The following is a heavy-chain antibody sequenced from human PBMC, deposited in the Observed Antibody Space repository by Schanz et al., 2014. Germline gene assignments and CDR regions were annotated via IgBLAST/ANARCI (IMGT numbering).Heavy chain of an antibody. D-gene: IGHD1-1*01. CDR1: GFAFSSYS. CDR2: ISSSGTTI. Sequence: QLVGSGGGLIQPGGSLRLSCTASGFAFSSYSMNWVRQAPGKGLEWVSYISSSGTTIYYADSVKGRFTVSRDSGQNSLYLQMNSLRAGDAAVYDCARGTDWNLHYWGQGALVTVSS. CDR3: ARGTDWNLHY. J-gene: IGHJ4*02. V-gene: IGHV3-48*01.